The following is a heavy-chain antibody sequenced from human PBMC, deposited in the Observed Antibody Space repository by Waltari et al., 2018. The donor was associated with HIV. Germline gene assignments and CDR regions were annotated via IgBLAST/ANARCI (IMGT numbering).Heavy chain of an antibody. D-gene: IGHD2-15*01. V-gene: IGHV4-34*01. J-gene: IGHJ3*02. Sequence: QVQLQQWGAGLLKPSETLSLTCAVYGGSFSGYFWSWIRQSPGQGLEWIGEISHSGSTTYNPSLKSRVTISVDTSKNQFSLKVTSVTAADTAVYYCARGLVWYGGNPQAFDIWGQGTMVTVSS. CDR1: GGSFSGYF. CDR2: ISHSGST. CDR3: ARGLVWYGGNPQAFDI.